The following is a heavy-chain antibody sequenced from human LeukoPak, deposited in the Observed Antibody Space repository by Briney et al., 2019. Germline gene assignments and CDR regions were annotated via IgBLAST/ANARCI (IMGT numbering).Heavy chain of an antibody. V-gene: IGHV3-7*01. CDR3: ARAITMIVVAYRGGFDY. CDR2: IKQDGSEK. J-gene: IGHJ4*02. D-gene: IGHD3-22*01. Sequence: PGGSLRLSCAASGFTFSSYWMSWVRQAPGKGLEWVANIKQDGSEKYYVDSVKGRFTISRDNSKNTLYLQMNSLRAEDTAVYYCARAITMIVVAYRGGFDYWGQGTLVTVSS. CDR1: GFTFSSYW.